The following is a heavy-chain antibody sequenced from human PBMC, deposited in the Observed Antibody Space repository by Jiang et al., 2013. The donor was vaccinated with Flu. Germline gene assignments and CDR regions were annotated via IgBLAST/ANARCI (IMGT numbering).Heavy chain of an antibody. V-gene: IGHV5-51*03. CDR1: GYSFTSYW. D-gene: IGHD3-22*01. CDR3: ARYPRYDSSGYYPFDY. Sequence: VQLVESGAEVKKPGESLKISCKGSGYSFTSYWIGWVRQLPGKGLEWMGIIYPGDSDTRYSPSFQGQVTISADKSISTAYLQWSSLKASDTAMYYCARYPRYDSSGYYPFDYWGQGTLVTVSS. CDR2: IYPGDSDT. J-gene: IGHJ4*02.